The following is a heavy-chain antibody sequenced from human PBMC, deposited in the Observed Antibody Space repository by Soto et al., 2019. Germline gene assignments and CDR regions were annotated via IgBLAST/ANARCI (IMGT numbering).Heavy chain of an antibody. J-gene: IGHJ6*02. CDR1: GYSFAGYW. CDR3: ARYYHYYDSSGYPYGMDV. CDR2: IDPSDSQT. D-gene: IGHD3-22*01. Sequence: GESLKISCKGSGYSFAGYWITWVRQKPGKGLEWMGRIDPSDSQTYYSPSFRGHVTISVTKSITTVFLQWSSLRASDTAMYYCARYYHYYDSSGYPYGMDVWGQGTTVTVSS. V-gene: IGHV5-10-1*01.